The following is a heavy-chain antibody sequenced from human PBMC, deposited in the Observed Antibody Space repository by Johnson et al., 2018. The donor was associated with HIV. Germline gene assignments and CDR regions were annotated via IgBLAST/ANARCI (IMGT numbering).Heavy chain of an antibody. Sequence: QVQLVESGGGVVQPGRSLRLSCAASGFTFSSYGMHWVRQAPGKGLEWVAVIWYDGSNKYYADSVKGRFTISRDNSKNTLYLQMNRRSAEDPAVYYCTKDLGESENEEWASDYYDFGSDYPGQDPRAVVGAFDIWGQGTMVTVSS. CDR1: GFTFSSYG. J-gene: IGHJ3*02. CDR2: IWYDGSNK. CDR3: TKDLGESENEEWASDYYDFGSDYPGQDPRAVVGAFDI. V-gene: IGHV3-33*06. D-gene: IGHD3-3*01.